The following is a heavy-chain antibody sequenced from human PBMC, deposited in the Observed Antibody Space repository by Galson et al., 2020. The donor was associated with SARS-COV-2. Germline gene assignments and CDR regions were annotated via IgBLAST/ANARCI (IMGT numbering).Heavy chain of an antibody. J-gene: IGHJ4*02. V-gene: IGHV3-23*01. D-gene: IGHD6-19*01. Sequence: GESLKISCAGSGFSLSAFAMSWVRQAPGKGPEWVSAISGTRGSTYYADSVKGRFSISKDNSKNTLFLQMSSLRVEDTAVYYCAKDGVAVGDKYFDYWGQGTLVTVS. CDR1: GFSLSAFA. CDR2: ISGTRGST. CDR3: AKDGVAVGDKYFDY.